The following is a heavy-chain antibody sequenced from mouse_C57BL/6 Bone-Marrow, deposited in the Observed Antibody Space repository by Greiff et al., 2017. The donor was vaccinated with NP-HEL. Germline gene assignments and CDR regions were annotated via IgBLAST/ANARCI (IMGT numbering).Heavy chain of an antibody. J-gene: IGHJ2*01. D-gene: IGHD1-1*01. CDR1: GYTFTDYE. Sequence: QVQLQQSGAELVRPGASVTLSRKASGYTFTDYEMHWVKQTPVHGLEWIGAIDPETGGTAYNQKFKGKAILTADKSSSTAYMELRSLTSEDSAVYYCTRGCYGRPYYCDYGDQGTTITVSS. V-gene: IGHV1-15*01. CDR2: IDPETGGT. CDR3: TRGCYGRPYYCDY.